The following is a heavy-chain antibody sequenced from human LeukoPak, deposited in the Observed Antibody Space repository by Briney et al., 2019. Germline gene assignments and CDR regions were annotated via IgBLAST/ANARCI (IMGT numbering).Heavy chain of an antibody. J-gene: IGHJ4*02. D-gene: IGHD3-3*01. CDR1: GFTFSSYS. CDR3: ARDLGMGVPFDY. CDR2: ISSSSSYI. Sequence: PGGSLRLSCAASGFTFSSYSMNWVRQAPGKGLEWVSSISSSSSYIYYADSMKGRFTISRDNAKNSLYLQMNSLRAEDTAVYYCARDLGMGVPFDYWGQGTLVTVSS. V-gene: IGHV3-21*01.